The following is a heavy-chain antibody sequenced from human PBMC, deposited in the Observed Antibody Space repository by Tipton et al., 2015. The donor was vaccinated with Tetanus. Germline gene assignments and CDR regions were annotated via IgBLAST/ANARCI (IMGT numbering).Heavy chain of an antibody. CDR2: ISYDGSNK. CDR3: AKDHREGGYYYGMDV. J-gene: IGHJ6*02. CDR1: GFTFSSYG. Sequence: SLRLSCAASGFTFSSYGMHWVRQAPGKGLEWVAVISYDGSNKYYADSVKGRFTISRDNSKNTLYLQMNSLRAEDTAVYYCAKDHREGGYYYGMDVWGQGTTVTVSS. V-gene: IGHV3-30*18. D-gene: IGHD1-14*01.